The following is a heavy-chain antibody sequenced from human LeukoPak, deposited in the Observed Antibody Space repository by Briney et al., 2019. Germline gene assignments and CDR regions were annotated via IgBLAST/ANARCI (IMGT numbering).Heavy chain of an antibody. CDR1: GFTFSSYS. Sequence: GGSLRLSCAASGFTFSSYSMNWVRQAPGKGLEWVSYISSSSTSMYYADSVKGRFTISRDNAGNSLYLQMNSLRAEDTAVYYCARQNGAGYYYYFDSWGQGTLVTVS. CDR2: ISSSSTSM. J-gene: IGHJ4*02. CDR3: ARQNGAGYYYYFDS. V-gene: IGHV3-48*01. D-gene: IGHD3-22*01.